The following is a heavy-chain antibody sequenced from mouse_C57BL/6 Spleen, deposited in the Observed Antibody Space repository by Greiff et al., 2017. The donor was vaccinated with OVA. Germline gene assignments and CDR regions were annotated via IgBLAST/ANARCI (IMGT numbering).Heavy chain of an antibody. D-gene: IGHD1-1*01. Sequence: VQLQQSGAALARPGASVKLSCKASVYTFTSYGLSWVKPRTGQCLEWIGEIYPRSGNTYYNEKFKGKATLTADKSSSTAYMELRSLTSEDSAVYFCARRGNYYYFDYWGQGTTLTVSS. CDR1: VYTFTSYG. V-gene: IGHV1-81*01. CDR2: IYPRSGNT. J-gene: IGHJ2*01. CDR3: ARRGNYYYFDY.